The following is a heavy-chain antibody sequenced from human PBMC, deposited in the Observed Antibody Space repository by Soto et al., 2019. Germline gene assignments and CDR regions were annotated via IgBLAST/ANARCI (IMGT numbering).Heavy chain of an antibody. CDR3: ARDVGAGPTVGAFDI. J-gene: IGHJ3*02. D-gene: IGHD1-26*01. Sequence: QVQLVQSGAEVKKPGSSVKVSCKASGGTFCSYAISGVRQAPGQGLEWMGGIIPIFGTANYAQKFQGRVTITADESTSTAYMELSSLRSEDTAVCYCARDVGAGPTVGAFDIWGQGTMVTVSS. CDR1: GGTFCSYA. CDR2: IIPIFGTA. V-gene: IGHV1-69*12.